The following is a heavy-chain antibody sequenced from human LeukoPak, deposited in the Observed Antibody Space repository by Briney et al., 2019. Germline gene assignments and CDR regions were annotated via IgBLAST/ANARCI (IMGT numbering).Heavy chain of an antibody. D-gene: IGHD3-10*01. V-gene: IGHV3-7*01. J-gene: IGHJ4*02. CDR2: IKQDGSEK. CDR1: GFTFSNYW. Sequence: GGSLRLSCAASGFTFSNYWMSWVRQAPGKGLERVANIKQDGSEKYYIDSVKGRFTISRDNAKNSLYLQMNSLRVEEAAVYYCASMKGSGTYSSFDFWGQGTLVTVSS. CDR3: ASMKGSGTYSSFDF.